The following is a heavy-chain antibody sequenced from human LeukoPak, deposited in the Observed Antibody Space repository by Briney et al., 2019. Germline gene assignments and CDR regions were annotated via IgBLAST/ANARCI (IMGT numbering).Heavy chain of an antibody. Sequence: ASVEVSCKASGYTFTSYDINWVRQATGQGLEWMGWMNPNSGNTGYAQKFQGRVTMTRNTSISTAYMELSSLRSEDTAVYYCARHSSSWYGREYYFDYWGQGTLVTVSS. V-gene: IGHV1-8*01. CDR3: ARHSSSWYGREYYFDY. D-gene: IGHD6-13*01. CDR2: MNPNSGNT. J-gene: IGHJ4*02. CDR1: GYTFTSYD.